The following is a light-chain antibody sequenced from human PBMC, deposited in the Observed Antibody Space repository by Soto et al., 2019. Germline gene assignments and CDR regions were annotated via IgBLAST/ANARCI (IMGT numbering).Light chain of an antibody. V-gene: IGLV1-51*01. CDR3: GAWDTSLSAGV. CDR2: DNN. J-gene: IGLJ2*01. CDR1: SSNIGSNF. Sequence: QSVLTQPPSVSAAPGQKVTISCSGSSSNIGSNFVSWYHRLPGTAPKLLIYDNNKRPSGIPDRFSGSKSGTSATLGITGLQTGDEADYYCGAWDTSLSAGVFGGGTKLTVL.